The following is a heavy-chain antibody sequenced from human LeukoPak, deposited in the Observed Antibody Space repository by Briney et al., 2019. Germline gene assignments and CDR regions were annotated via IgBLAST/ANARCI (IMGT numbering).Heavy chain of an antibody. J-gene: IGHJ5*02. CDR1: GFTFSSYS. V-gene: IGHV3-21*01. CDR2: ISSSSSYI. Sequence: PGGSLRLSCAASGFTFSSYSMNWVRQALGKGLEWVSSISSSSSYIYYADSVKGRFTISRDNAKNSLYLQMNSLRAEDTAVYYCARDGGSYNWFDPWGQGTLVTVSS. D-gene: IGHD1-26*01. CDR3: ARDGGSYNWFDP.